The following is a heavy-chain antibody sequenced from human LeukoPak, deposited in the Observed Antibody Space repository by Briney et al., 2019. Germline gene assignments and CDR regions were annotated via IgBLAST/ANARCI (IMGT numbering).Heavy chain of an antibody. Sequence: SETLSLTCTVSGGSVSSTTYYWSWIRQPPGKGLEWIASINYSGSTYYNPSLKSRVTISVDTSENQFSLKLSSVTAADTAVYYCARYVVYGSGKYYFDYWGQGTLVTASS. J-gene: IGHJ4*02. CDR1: GGSVSSTTYY. D-gene: IGHD3-10*01. V-gene: IGHV4-39*01. CDR2: INYSGST. CDR3: ARYVVYGSGKYYFDY.